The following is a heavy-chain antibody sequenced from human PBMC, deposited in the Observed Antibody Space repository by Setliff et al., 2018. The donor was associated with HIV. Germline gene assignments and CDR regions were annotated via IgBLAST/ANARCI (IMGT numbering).Heavy chain of an antibody. J-gene: IGHJ3*02. CDR3: ARDLDSSGYGDAFDI. D-gene: IGHD3-22*01. CDR1: GDTLSIHP. V-gene: IGHV1-69*05. CDR2: IIPAFGTA. Sequence: SVKVSCKASGDTLSIHPISWVRQAPGRGLDWMGGIIPAFGTANYAQKFQGRVTITTDESTTTVFMELTGLRSEDTAVYYCARDLDSSGYGDAFDIWGQGTMVTVSS.